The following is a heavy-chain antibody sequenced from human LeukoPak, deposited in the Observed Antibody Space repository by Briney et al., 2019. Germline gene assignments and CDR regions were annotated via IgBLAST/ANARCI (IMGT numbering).Heavy chain of an antibody. V-gene: IGHV1-46*01. J-gene: IGHJ3*02. CDR1: GYTFTSYY. CDR3: ARTRVVPAAMFTSGAFDI. D-gene: IGHD2-2*01. Sequence: ASVKVSCKASGYTFTSYYMHWVRQAPGQGLEWMGIINPSGGSTSYAQKFQGRVTMTRDTSTSTVYMELSSLRSEDTAVYYCARTRVVPAAMFTSGAFDIWGQGTMVTVSS. CDR2: INPSGGST.